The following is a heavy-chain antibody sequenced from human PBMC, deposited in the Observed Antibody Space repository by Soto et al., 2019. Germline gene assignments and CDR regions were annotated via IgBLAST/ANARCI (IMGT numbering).Heavy chain of an antibody. CDR1: GGTFSSYA. D-gene: IGHD2-2*01. CDR3: ARGSGGIVVVPAAIVHESRFDP. V-gene: IGHV1-69*13. J-gene: IGHJ5*02. Sequence: SVQVSCKASGGTFSSYATSWVRQAPGQGLEWMGGIILIFGTATYAQKFQGRVTITADESTSTAYMELSSLRSEDTAVYYCARGSGGIVVVPAAIVHESRFDPWGQGTLVTVSS. CDR2: IILIFGTA.